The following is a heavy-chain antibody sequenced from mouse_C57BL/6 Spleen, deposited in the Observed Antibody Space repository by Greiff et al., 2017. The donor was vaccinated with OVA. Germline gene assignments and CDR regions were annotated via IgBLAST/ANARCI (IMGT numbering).Heavy chain of an antibody. Sequence: QVQLKESGPGLVQPSQSLSITCTVSGFSLTSYGVHWVRQSPGKGLEWLGVIWRGGSTDYNAAFMSRLSITKDNSKSQVFFKMNSLQADDTAIYYCAKKGDYYGSPFYYAMDYWGQGTSVTVSS. CDR2: IWRGGST. V-gene: IGHV2-5*01. D-gene: IGHD1-1*01. J-gene: IGHJ4*01. CDR3: AKKGDYYGSPFYYAMDY. CDR1: GFSLTSYG.